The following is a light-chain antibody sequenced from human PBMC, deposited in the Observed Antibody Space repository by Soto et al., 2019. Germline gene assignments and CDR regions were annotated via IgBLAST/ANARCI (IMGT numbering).Light chain of an antibody. J-gene: IGKJ4*01. CDR2: DAS. CDR3: QQRSDWPST. CDR1: QSVSSF. Sequence: EVVLTQSQATLSLSPGDRSALSCRASQSVSSFLAWYQQRPDQAPRLLIYDASTRATGIPARFSGSGSGTDFTLTITSLEPEDFAVYFCQQRSDWPSTFGGGTKVEIK. V-gene: IGKV3-11*01.